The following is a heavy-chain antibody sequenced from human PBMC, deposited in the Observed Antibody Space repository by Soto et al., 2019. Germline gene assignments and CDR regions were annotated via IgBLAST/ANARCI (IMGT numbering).Heavy chain of an antibody. CDR3: AKQYCSGGSCYSDYYYYYMDV. D-gene: IGHD2-15*01. J-gene: IGHJ6*03. Sequence: GGSLRLSCAASGFTFDDYAMHWVRQAPGKGLEWVSGISWNSGSIGYADSVKGRFTISRDNAKNSLYLQMNSLRAEDTALYYCAKQYCSGGSCYSDYYYYYMDVWGKGTTVTVSS. CDR1: GFTFDDYA. CDR2: ISWNSGSI. V-gene: IGHV3-9*01.